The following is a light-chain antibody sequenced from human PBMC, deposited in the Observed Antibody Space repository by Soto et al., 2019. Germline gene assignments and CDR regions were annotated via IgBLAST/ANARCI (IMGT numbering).Light chain of an antibody. Sequence: DIQMTQSPSILSASVGDRVTITCRASQSIRSCLAWYQQKPGKAPKLLIYDAYSLESGVPSRFSGRRSGTEFSLTIASLQPEDFATYYCQQYESYSPLTFGGGTKVEIK. CDR3: QQYESYSPLT. J-gene: IGKJ4*01. V-gene: IGKV1-5*01. CDR2: DAY. CDR1: QSIRSC.